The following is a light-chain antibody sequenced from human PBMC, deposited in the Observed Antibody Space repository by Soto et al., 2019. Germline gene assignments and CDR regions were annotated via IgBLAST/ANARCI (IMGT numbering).Light chain of an antibody. J-gene: IGLJ1*01. V-gene: IGLV2-14*03. Sequence: QSVLTQPASVSGSPGQSITVSCTGTSSDVGGYNYVSWYQQHPGKAPRLMIYDVTNRHSGVSDRFSGSKSGNTASLTISGLQDEDEADYYCSSYRRSSTYVFGTGTKLTVL. CDR3: SSYRRSSTYV. CDR1: SSDVGGYNY. CDR2: DVT.